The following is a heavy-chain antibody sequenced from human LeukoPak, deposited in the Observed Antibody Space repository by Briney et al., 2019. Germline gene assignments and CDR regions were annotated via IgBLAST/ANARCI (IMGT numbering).Heavy chain of an antibody. CDR3: VKSNSRYQPWTLDI. J-gene: IGHJ3*02. D-gene: IGHD2-2*01. CDR2: IFYNEGT. V-gene: IGHV4-59*01. Sequence: SETLSLTCTVSSGSFRTYYWSWIRQPPGKGLEWIGYIFYNEGTSYNPPLKSRVTISVDTSNNQLSLKVNSVTAADTAMYYCVKSNSRYQPWTLDIWGRGTMVTVSS. CDR1: SGSFRTYY.